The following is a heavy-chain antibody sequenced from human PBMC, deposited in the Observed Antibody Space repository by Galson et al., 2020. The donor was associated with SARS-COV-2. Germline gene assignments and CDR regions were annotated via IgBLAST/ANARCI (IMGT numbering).Heavy chain of an antibody. Sequence: GGSPRLSCAASGFTFTSYWVTWVRQAPGKGLEWVASIKQDGSEKYYVDSVKGRFTISRDNAKNSLYLQMNSLRAEDTAVYYCARDSDRLVDYWGQGTLVTVSS. CDR1: GFTFTSYW. J-gene: IGHJ4*02. CDR3: ARDSDRLVDY. V-gene: IGHV3-7*01. CDR2: IKQDGSEK. D-gene: IGHD6-6*01.